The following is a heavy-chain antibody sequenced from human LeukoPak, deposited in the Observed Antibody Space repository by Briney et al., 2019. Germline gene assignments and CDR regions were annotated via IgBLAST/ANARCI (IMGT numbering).Heavy chain of an antibody. CDR1: GYTFTSYG. J-gene: IGHJ6*03. D-gene: IGHD2-2*02. CDR2: ISAYNGNT. V-gene: IGHV1-18*01. Sequence: ASVKLSCKASGYTFTSYGISWVRQAPGQGLEWIGWISAYNGNTNYAQKLQGRVTMTTDTSTSTDYMELRSLRSDDTAVYYCARDIVVVPAAICGRYYYYYYMDVWGKGTTVTVSS. CDR3: ARDIVVVPAAICGRYYYYYYMDV.